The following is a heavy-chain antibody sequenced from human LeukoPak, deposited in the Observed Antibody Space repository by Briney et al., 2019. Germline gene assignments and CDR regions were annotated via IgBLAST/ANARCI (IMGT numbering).Heavy chain of an antibody. CDR1: GFTFSSYS. CDR3: AREFLPIDYGGYVGGD. J-gene: IGHJ4*02. Sequence: PGGSLRLSCAASGFTFSSYSINWVRQAPGEGLEWVSSISSSSSYIYYADSVKGRFTISRDNAKNALYLQMNSLRAEDTAVYYCAREFLPIDYGGYVGGDWGQGTLVTVSS. V-gene: IGHV3-21*01. D-gene: IGHD4-17*01. CDR2: ISSSSSYI.